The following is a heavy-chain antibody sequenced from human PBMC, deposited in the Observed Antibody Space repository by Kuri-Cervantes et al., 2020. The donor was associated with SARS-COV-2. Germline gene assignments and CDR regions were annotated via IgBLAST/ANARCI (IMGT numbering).Heavy chain of an antibody. CDR3: ARDGNLEYDFWSGYYTGLDPKKEITYYFDY. Sequence: GESLKISCAASGFTFSSYAMHWVRQAPGKGLEWVAVISYDGSNKYYADSVKGRFTISRDNSKNTLYLQMNSLKAEDTAVYYCARDGNLEYDFWSGYYTGLDPKKEITYYFDYWGQGTLVTVSS. CDR1: GFTFSSYA. V-gene: IGHV3-30-3*01. D-gene: IGHD3-3*01. CDR2: ISYDGSNK. J-gene: IGHJ4*02.